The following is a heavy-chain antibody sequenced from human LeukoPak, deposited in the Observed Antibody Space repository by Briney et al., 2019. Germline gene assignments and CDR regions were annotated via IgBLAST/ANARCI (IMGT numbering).Heavy chain of an antibody. J-gene: IGHJ6*03. Sequence: SETLSLTCAVYGGSFSGYYWSWIRQPPGKGLEWIGEINHSGSTNYNPSLKSRVTISVDTSKNQFSLKLSSVTAADTAVYYCARARGIAAAAPYYYYYYMDVWGKGTTVTISS. V-gene: IGHV4-34*01. CDR1: GGSFSGYY. CDR2: INHSGST. CDR3: ARARGIAAAAPYYYYYYMDV. D-gene: IGHD6-13*01.